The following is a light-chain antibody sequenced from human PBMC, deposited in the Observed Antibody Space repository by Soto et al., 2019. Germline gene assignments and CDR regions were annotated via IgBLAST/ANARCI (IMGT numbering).Light chain of an antibody. CDR2: GAS. V-gene: IGKV1-5*01. J-gene: IGKJ2*01. Sequence: DTQMTQSPSTLSASVGGTVTITCRTRQNINNWLAWYQQKREKVPKLLIYGASTLEDGVPSRFSGSRSGTEFTLTINSLQPDDFATYYCQRYDGYFGQGTKLEIK. CDR3: QRYDGY. CDR1: QNINNW.